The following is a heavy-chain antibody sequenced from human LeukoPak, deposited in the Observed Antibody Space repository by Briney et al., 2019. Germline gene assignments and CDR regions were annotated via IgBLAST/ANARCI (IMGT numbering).Heavy chain of an antibody. D-gene: IGHD3-9*01. Sequence: PPGGSLRLSCAASGFTFDDYAMHWVRQAPGKGLEWVSGISWNSGSIGYADSVKGRFTISRDNAKNSLYLQMNSLRAEDTALYYCAKGDYDILTGYPFDYWGQGTLVTVSS. CDR1: GFTFDDYA. J-gene: IGHJ4*02. V-gene: IGHV3-9*01. CDR3: AKGDYDILTGYPFDY. CDR2: ISWNSGSI.